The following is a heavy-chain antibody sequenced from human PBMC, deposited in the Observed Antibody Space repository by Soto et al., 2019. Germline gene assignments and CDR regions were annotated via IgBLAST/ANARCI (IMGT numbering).Heavy chain of an antibody. D-gene: IGHD6-19*01. V-gene: IGHV4-39*01. J-gene: IGHJ4*02. Sequence: SETLSLTCTVSGGSISSSSYYWGWIRQPPGKGLEWIGSIYYSGGTYCNPSLKSRVTISVDTSKNQFSLKLSSVTAADTAVYYCARLRYSSGWVTFDYWGQGTLVTVSS. CDR3: ARLRYSSGWVTFDY. CDR2: IYYSGGT. CDR1: GGSISSSSYY.